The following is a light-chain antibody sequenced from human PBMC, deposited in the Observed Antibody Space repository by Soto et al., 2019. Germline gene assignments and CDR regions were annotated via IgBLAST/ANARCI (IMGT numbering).Light chain of an antibody. J-gene: IGKJ2*01. V-gene: IGKV1-39*01. CDR3: QQTYTTPYT. CDR1: QNIITY. Sequence: DIQMTQSPSSLSASVGDRVTITCRTSQNIITYLNWYQQKPGKAPKFLIYGASTLQTGVPSRFSGGRAGTVFTLAISSLQPEDFATSYCQQTYTTPYTFGQGTKLDIK. CDR2: GAS.